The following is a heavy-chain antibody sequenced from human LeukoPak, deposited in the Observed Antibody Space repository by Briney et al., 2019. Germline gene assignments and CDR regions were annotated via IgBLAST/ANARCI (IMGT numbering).Heavy chain of an antibody. CDR1: GFTFSSYG. V-gene: IGHV3-30*02. Sequence: GGSLRLSCAASGFTFSSYGMHWVRQAPGKGLEWVAFIRYDGSNKYYADSVKGRFTISRDNSKNTLYLQMNSLRAEDTAVYYCPKDTFGYPIGVVDYWGQGTLVTVSS. D-gene: IGHD3-10*01. J-gene: IGHJ4*02. CDR3: PKDTFGYPIGVVDY. CDR2: IRYDGSNK.